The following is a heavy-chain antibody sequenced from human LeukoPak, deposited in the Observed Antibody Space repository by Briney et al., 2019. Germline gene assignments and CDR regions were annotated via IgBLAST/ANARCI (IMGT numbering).Heavy chain of an antibody. CDR3: ARPGHYGSGSYWYRAFDY. D-gene: IGHD3-10*01. CDR1: GYTFTSYG. V-gene: IGHV1-18*01. Sequence: GASVKVSCKASGYTFTSYGISWVRQAPGQGLEWMGWISAYNGNTNYAQKLQGRVTMTTDTSTSTAYMELRSLRSDDTAVYYCARPGHYGSGSYWYRAFDYWGQGTLVTVSS. CDR2: ISAYNGNT. J-gene: IGHJ4*02.